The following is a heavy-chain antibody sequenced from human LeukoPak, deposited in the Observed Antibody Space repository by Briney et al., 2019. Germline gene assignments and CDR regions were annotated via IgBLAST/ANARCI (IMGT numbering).Heavy chain of an antibody. J-gene: IGHJ1*01. Sequence: SETLSLTCIVSGYSISSGYYWGWIRQPPGKGLEWIGNIHHSGSTYYNPSLKSRVTISLDTSKNQLSLKLSSVTAADTAVYYCARVAAGIGFFQHWGQGTLVTASS. D-gene: IGHD6-13*01. CDR3: ARVAAGIGFFQH. CDR2: IHHSGST. CDR1: GYSISSGYY. V-gene: IGHV4-38-2*02.